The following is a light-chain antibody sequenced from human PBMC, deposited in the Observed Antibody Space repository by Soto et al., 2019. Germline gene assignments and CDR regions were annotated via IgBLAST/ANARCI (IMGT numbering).Light chain of an antibody. CDR1: SRIKHH. CDR2: GAS. V-gene: IGKV1-39*01. Sequence: QMAPSPTSLPASVSGSITITFRARSRIKHHLNWYQQKPGKVPEVLIYGASSLQAGVPSRFTGSGSGTDFTLTISSLQPEDFATYYCQQVYSFPHTFGQGTKLEV. J-gene: IGKJ2*01. CDR3: QQVYSFPHT.